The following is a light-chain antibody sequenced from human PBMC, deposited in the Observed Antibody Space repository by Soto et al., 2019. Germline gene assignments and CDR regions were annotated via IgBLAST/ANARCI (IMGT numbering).Light chain of an antibody. CDR3: HQYNDWPRT. Sequence: EILMTQSPDTPSVSPGERATLSCRASLSVSGNLAWYQQRPGQAPRLLVYDASSRATGIPARFSGSGSETEFTLTISSLQFEDFAVYYCHQYNDWPRTFGQGTKVDIK. CDR1: LSVSGN. CDR2: DAS. V-gene: IGKV3-15*01. J-gene: IGKJ1*01.